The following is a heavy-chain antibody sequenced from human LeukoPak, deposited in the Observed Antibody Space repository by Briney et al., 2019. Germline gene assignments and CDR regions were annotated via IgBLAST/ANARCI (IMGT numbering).Heavy chain of an antibody. V-gene: IGHV4-39*07. J-gene: IGHJ4*02. Sequence: PSGTLSLTCTVSGGSIGSSSFYWGWIRQPPGQGLEWIETINYSGDTYYNPSLKSRVTISVDSSRNQFSLKLSSVTAADTAVYYCVRLQAVTGNFDYWGQGALVAVSS. CDR3: VRLQAVTGNFDY. CDR2: INYSGDT. D-gene: IGHD1-20*01. CDR1: GGSIGSSSFY.